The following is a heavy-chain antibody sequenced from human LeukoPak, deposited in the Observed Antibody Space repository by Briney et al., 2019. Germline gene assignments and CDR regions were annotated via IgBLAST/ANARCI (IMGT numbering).Heavy chain of an antibody. CDR3: ARDVWGDNWFDP. Sequence: PGGSLRLSCAASGFTFSSYSMNWVRQAPGKGLEWVSSISSDSYYIFYADSVQGRFTISRDNAHNSLYLHMNSLRAEDTAVYYCARDVWGDNWFDPWGQGTLVTVSS. CDR2: ISSDSYYI. D-gene: IGHD3-10*02. CDR1: GFTFSSYS. J-gene: IGHJ5*02. V-gene: IGHV3-21*01.